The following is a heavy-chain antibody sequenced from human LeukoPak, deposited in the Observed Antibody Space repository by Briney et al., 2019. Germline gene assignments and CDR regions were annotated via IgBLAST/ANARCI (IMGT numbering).Heavy chain of an antibody. D-gene: IGHD5-18*01. CDR3: ARGGFVDTAMVPFDY. Sequence: GGSLRLSCAASGFTFSSYSMNWVRQAPGKGLGWVSSISSSSYIYDADSVKGRFTISRDNAKNSLYLQMNSLRAEDTAVYYCARGGFVDTAMVPFDYWGQGTLVTVSS. CDR2: ISSSSYI. V-gene: IGHV3-21*01. J-gene: IGHJ4*02. CDR1: GFTFSSYS.